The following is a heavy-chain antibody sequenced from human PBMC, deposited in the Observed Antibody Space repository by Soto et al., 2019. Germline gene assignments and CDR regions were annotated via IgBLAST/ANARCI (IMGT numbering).Heavy chain of an antibody. CDR3: ARLQYTVVTPMEI. D-gene: IGHD3-22*01. CDR1: DGSITNFY. CDR2: NHSSGNT. V-gene: IGHV4-59*01. J-gene: IGHJ4*03. Sequence: QVQLQESGPGLVKPSETLSLTCTVSDGSITNFYWNWIRQTPGKGLEWIGHNHSSGNTGYKPSLESRVTMSVDTSKNQFSLRLTSVTTADTAVYYCARLQYTVVTPMEIWGQGTLVTVSS.